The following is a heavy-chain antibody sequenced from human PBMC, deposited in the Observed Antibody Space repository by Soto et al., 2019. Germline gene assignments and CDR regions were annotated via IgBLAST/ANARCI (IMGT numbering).Heavy chain of an antibody. CDR1: GFTFIDYY. Sequence: QVQLVESGGGWVKPGGSLRLSCAASGFTFIDYYMSWIRQAPGKGLEWVSDISSSGSTIYYADSVKGRFTITSDNAKNSLYLQMNSLRAEDTAVYYCATRAVGTAANYYYYGMDVWGQGNTVTVSS. D-gene: IGHD2-2*01. J-gene: IGHJ6*02. V-gene: IGHV3-11*01. CDR3: ATRAVGTAANYYYYGMDV. CDR2: ISSSGSTI.